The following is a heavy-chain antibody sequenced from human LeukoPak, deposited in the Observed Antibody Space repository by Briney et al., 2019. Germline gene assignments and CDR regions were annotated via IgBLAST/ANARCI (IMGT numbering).Heavy chain of an antibody. J-gene: IGHJ4*02. CDR1: GGSISSYY. CDR3: ARGGDGYNSGDFDY. D-gene: IGHD5-24*01. CDR2: IYYSGST. Sequence: PSETLSLTCTVSGGSISSYYWSWIRQPPGKGLEWIGYIYYSGSTNYNPSLKSRVTISVDTSKNQFSLKLSSVTAADTAVYYCARGGDGYNSGDFDYWGQGTLVTVSS. V-gene: IGHV4-59*12.